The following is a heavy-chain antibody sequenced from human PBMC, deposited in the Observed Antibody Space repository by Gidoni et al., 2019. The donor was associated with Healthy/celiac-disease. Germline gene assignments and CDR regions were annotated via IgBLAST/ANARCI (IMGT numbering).Heavy chain of an antibody. V-gene: IGHV3-30*04. J-gene: IGHJ4*02. D-gene: IGHD4-17*01. CDR2: ISYDGSIT. Sequence: QVQLVESGGGVVQPGRSLRLSCAAYGFPFSSYAMHWVLQAPGKGLEWVAVISYDGSITYYADSVKGRFTISRDNSKNTLYLQMNSLRAEDTAVYYCARDGTTVVNSLDYWGQGTLVTVSS. CDR1: GFPFSSYA. CDR3: ARDGTTVVNSLDY.